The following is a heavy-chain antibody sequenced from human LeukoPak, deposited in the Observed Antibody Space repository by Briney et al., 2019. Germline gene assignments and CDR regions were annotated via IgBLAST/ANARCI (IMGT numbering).Heavy chain of an antibody. V-gene: IGHV4-30-4*08. J-gene: IGHJ4*02. CDR3: ARREWFGESDFDH. CDR1: GGSISSGDYY. CDR2: IYYSGST. Sequence: SETLSLTCTVSGGSISSGDYYWSWIRQPPGKGLEWIGYIYYSGSTYYNPSLKSRVTISVDTSKNQFSLKLSSVTAADTAVYYCARREWFGESDFDHWGQGTLVTVSS. D-gene: IGHD3-10*01.